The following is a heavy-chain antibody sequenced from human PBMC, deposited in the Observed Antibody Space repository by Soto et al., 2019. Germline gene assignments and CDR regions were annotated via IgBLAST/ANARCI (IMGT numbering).Heavy chain of an antibody. V-gene: IGHV3-33*01. J-gene: IGHJ6*02. D-gene: IGHD2-15*01. CDR2: IWEDKKEK. Sequence: QVQLVESGGAGVQPGRSLRLSCAASGFTSSSYGMHGVPQAPGRGLEGVAVIWEDKKEKYYADSVKGRFAISRDNSKNTLYLQMNSLRAEDTAVYYCARDPGGSCHFCMDVWGQGTTVTVSS. CDR1: GFTSSSYG. CDR3: ARDPGGSCHFCMDV.